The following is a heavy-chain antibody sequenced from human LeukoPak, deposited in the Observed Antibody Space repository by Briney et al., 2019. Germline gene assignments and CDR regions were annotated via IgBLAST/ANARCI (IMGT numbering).Heavy chain of an antibody. CDR3: ARDPYCTSDTSCFSWFDS. D-gene: IGHD2-8*02. J-gene: IGHJ5*01. Sequence: ASVKVSCKASGYTFTGYYMHWVRQAPGQGLEWMGWINPNSGGTKYAQKFQGRVTMTRDTSLNTAYMEVSRLRSDDTAVYYCARDPYCTSDTSCFSWFDSWGQGTLVTVSS. CDR2: INPNSGGT. V-gene: IGHV1-2*02. CDR1: GYTFTGYY.